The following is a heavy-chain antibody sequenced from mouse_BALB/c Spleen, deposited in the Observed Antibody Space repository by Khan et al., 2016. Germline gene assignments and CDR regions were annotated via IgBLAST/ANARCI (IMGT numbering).Heavy chain of an antibody. D-gene: IGHD2-4*01. Sequence: QVQLQQSGPELVKPGASVRISCKASGYTFTTFYIHCLKQRPGQGLEWIGWIYPGNINNKYNENFKDKATLTADKSASTAYMQLSSLTSYDSSVYFCARGYYEWYFDVWGAVTTVTVSS. CDR2: IYPGNINN. J-gene: IGHJ1*01. V-gene: IGHV1S56*01. CDR1: GYTFTTFY. CDR3: ARGYYEWYFDV.